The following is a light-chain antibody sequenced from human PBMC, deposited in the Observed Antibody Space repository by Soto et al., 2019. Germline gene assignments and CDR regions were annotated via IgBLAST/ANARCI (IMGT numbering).Light chain of an antibody. Sequence: DIQMTQSPSSVSASVGDRVSITCRASHDISSWLAWYQRKAGKAPKLLIYAASHLQRGVPSRFSGGGSGTHYTLTIDSLQPEDFATYYCQQGYSSPLTFGQGTRLEIK. CDR2: AAS. J-gene: IGKJ5*01. CDR3: QQGYSSPLT. V-gene: IGKV1-12*01. CDR1: HDISSW.